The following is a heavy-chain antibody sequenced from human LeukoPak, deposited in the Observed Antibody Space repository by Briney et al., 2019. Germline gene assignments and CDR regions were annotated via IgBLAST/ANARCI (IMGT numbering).Heavy chain of an antibody. CDR2: ISSSSSYI. CDR1: GFTFSSYS. J-gene: IGHJ4*02. CDR3: ARDDYGDYAGFDY. V-gene: IGHV3-21*01. D-gene: IGHD4-17*01. Sequence: GVSLRLSCAASGFTFSSYSMNWVRQAPGEGLEWVSSISSSSSYIYYADSVKGRFTISRDNAKNSLYLQMNSLRAEDTAVYYCARDDYGDYAGFDYWGQGTLVTVSS.